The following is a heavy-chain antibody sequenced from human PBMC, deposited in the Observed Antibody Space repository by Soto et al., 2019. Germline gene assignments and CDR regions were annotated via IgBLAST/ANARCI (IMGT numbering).Heavy chain of an antibody. CDR1: GFTFTNYA. CDR2: ISGGGSIT. V-gene: IGHV3-23*01. Sequence: PGGSLRLSCAASGFTFTNYAMTWVRQAPGKGLEWVSTISGGGSITYYADSLKGRFTISRDNSKNTLYLQINSLRAEDTAVYYCAKTIRGGYSSSWYYFDYWDQGTLVTVSS. J-gene: IGHJ4*02. D-gene: IGHD6-13*01. CDR3: AKTIRGGYSSSWYYFDY.